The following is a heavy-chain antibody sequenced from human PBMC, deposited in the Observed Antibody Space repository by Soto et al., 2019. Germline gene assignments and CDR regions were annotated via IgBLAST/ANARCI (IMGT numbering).Heavy chain of an antibody. Sequence: ASVKVSCKASGGTFSSYAISWVRQAPGQGLEWMGGIIPIFGTANYAQKFQGRVTITADESTSTAYMELSSLRSEDTAVYYCASSNPTMIVVVSFDYYYGMDVWGQGTTVTVSS. CDR1: GGTFSSYA. V-gene: IGHV1-69*13. CDR2: IIPIFGTA. J-gene: IGHJ6*02. D-gene: IGHD3-22*01. CDR3: ASSNPTMIVVVSFDYYYGMDV.